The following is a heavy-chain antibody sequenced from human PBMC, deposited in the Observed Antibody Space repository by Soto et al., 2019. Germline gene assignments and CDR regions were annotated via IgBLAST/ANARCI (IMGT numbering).Heavy chain of an antibody. CDR1: GCTFSCYV. J-gene: IGHJ4*02. CDR2: IEHNGNN. Sequence: SVTLSLTCALDGCTFSCYVWSWVRQPPGKGLEWIGEIEHNGNNNINPSLKSRVTMSVDTSKNQISLTLTSVTAADTAVYYCARDFRYFPYWGQANLVTVS. V-gene: IGHV4-34*01. D-gene: IGHD3-10*01. CDR3: ARDFRYFPY.